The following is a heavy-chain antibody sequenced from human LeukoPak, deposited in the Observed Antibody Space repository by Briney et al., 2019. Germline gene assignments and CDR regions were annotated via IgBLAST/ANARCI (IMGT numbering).Heavy chain of an antibody. J-gene: IGHJ4*02. V-gene: IGHV4-59*12. CDR3: AREGQQLVISYFDY. CDR1: GGSISSYY. Sequence: SETLSLTCTVSGGSISSYYWSWIRQPPGKGLEWIGNIYYSGSTNYNPSLKSRVTISVDTSKNQFSLKLSSVTAADTAVYYCAREGQQLVISYFDYWGQGTLVTVSS. D-gene: IGHD6-13*01. CDR2: IYYSGST.